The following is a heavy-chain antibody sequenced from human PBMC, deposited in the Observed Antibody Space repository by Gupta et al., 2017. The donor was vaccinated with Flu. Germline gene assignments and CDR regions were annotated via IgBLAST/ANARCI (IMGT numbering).Heavy chain of an antibody. CDR1: GFTFRAYW. Sequence: EVQLVESGGGLLQPGGSLRLSCAASGFTFRAYWMHWVRQVPGEGLVWVARLDEDGTITNYADSVKGRFTISRDNAKDRLYLQMYSLRPDDTAVYYCARDLSGRDDGGGQGTLVTVSA. V-gene: IGHV3-74*01. CDR2: LDEDGTIT. CDR3: ARDLSGRDDG. J-gene: IGHJ4*02. D-gene: IGHD6-19*01.